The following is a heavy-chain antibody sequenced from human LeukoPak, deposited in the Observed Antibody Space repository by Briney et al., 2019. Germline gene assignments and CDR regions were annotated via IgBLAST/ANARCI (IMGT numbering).Heavy chain of an antibody. Sequence: PGGSLRLSCAASGFTFSSYGMHWVLQAPDKGLEWVAFIRYDGSNKYYADSVKGRFTISRDNSKNTLYLQMNSLRAEDTAVYYCAKLGPDIVVVPAADLDYWGQGTLVTVSS. J-gene: IGHJ4*02. CDR3: AKLGPDIVVVPAADLDY. CDR1: GFTFSSYG. V-gene: IGHV3-30*02. D-gene: IGHD2-2*01. CDR2: IRYDGSNK.